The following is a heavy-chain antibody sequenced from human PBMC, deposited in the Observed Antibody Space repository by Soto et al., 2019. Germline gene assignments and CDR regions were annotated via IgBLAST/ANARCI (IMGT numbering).Heavy chain of an antibody. D-gene: IGHD2-21*01. CDR1: GFTFSSYG. CDR3: AKHEGDTPFDY. Sequence: GGSLRLSCAASGFTFSSYGMHWVRQAPGKGLEWVAVIWYDGSTKYYADSVKGRFTISRDNSKNKLYLQMNSLRAEDTAVYYCAKHEGDTPFDYWGQGTLVTVSS. V-gene: IGHV3-33*06. CDR2: IWYDGSTK. J-gene: IGHJ4*02.